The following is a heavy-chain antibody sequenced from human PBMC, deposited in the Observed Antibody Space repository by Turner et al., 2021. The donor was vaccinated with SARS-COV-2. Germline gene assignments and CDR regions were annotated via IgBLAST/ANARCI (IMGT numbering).Heavy chain of an antibody. CDR3: ARDLGGTSSLGGYFDY. D-gene: IGHD2-2*01. J-gene: IGHJ4*02. Sequence: EVQLVESGGGLVQPGGSLRLSCAASGFTVSSNYMNWVRQAPGKGLEWVSVIYSGGSTYYADSVKGRFIISRDNSKNTLYLQMNSLRAEDTALYYCARDLGGTSSLGGYFDYWGQGTLVTVSS. CDR2: IYSGGST. V-gene: IGHV3-66*02. CDR1: GFTVSSNY.